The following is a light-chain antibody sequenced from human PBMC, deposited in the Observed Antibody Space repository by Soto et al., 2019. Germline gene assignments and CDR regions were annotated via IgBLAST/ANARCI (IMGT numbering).Light chain of an antibody. Sequence: IVFTQCPCTLSLSPGERATLSCRASQSVSSNYLAWYQQKPGQAPRLLIYGASSRATGIPDRFSGSGSATDFTLTISRLEPEDFAMYYCQQYGSSPITFGQGTRLEIK. CDR2: GAS. V-gene: IGKV3-20*01. CDR3: QQYGSSPIT. J-gene: IGKJ5*01. CDR1: QSVSSNY.